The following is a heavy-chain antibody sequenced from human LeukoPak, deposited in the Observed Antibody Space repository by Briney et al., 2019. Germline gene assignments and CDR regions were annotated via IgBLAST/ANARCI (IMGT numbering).Heavy chain of an antibody. J-gene: IGHJ4*02. V-gene: IGHV3-21*01. D-gene: IGHD1-26*01. CDR3: ARDRPTGASPVFLVQ. CDR1: GFTFSSYS. CDR2: MSSGGTYI. Sequence: GGSLRLSCAASGFTFSSYSMTWVRQAPGKGLEWVSSMSSGGTYIYYADSVRGRFTISRDNAKNSLYLLMNTLRAEDTAVYYCARDRPTGASPVFLVQWGQGTLVTVSS.